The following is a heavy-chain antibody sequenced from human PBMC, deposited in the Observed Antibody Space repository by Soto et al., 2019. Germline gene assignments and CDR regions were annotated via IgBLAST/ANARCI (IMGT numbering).Heavy chain of an antibody. CDR3: ARTLVTTYSSDY. Sequence: GGALRLSCAVAGFTFXDHYMDGVRQAPGKGLEWVGRSRNKANSYTTEYAASVRGRFTISRDESENSLYLQMNSLKTEETAVYYCARTLVTTYSSDYWGQGALVTVSS. J-gene: IGHJ4*02. CDR1: GFTFXDHY. V-gene: IGHV3-72*01. D-gene: IGHD4-4*01. CDR2: SRNKANSYTT.